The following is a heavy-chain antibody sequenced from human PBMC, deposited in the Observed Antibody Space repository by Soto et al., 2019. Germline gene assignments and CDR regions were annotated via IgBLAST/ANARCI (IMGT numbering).Heavy chain of an antibody. CDR1: GGSISSSSYY. CDR2: IYYSGST. V-gene: IGHV4-39*01. Sequence: SETLSLTCTVSGGSISSSSYYWGWIRQPPGKGLEWIGSIYYSGSTYYNPSLKSRVTISVDTSKNQFSLKLSSVTAADTAVYYCASLNSGSYYLGVAGLDYWGQGTLVTVSS. J-gene: IGHJ4*02. CDR3: ASLNSGSYYLGVAGLDY. D-gene: IGHD1-26*01.